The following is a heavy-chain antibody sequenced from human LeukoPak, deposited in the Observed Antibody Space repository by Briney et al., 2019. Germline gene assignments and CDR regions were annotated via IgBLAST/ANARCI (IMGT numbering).Heavy chain of an antibody. J-gene: IGHJ4*02. V-gene: IGHV3-74*01. Sequence: SGGSLRLSCAASGFTFSNYWMHWVRQAPGKGLVWVSRINSDGSSTSYADSVKGRFTIARDNAKNTLYLQMNSLRAEDTAVYYCARVYASPYYYDSSGYYYFDYWGQGTLVTVSS. CDR1: GFTFSNYW. CDR2: INSDGSST. D-gene: IGHD3-22*01. CDR3: ARVYASPYYYDSSGYYYFDY.